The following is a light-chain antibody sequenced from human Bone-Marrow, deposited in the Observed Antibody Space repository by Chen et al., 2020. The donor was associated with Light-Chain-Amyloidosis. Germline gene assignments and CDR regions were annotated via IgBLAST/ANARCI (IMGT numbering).Light chain of an antibody. CDR2: GVN. CDR3: CSYGGRFSLM. Sequence: QSALTQPASVSGSPGQSVNIACTGSYSGVGSHNFVSWYQLHPGRAPKLILYGVNNRPSGVSERFSGSKTDNTASLTISGLLGEDEADYYCCSYGGRFSLMFGGGTRLTVL. V-gene: IGLV2-23*02. CDR1: YSGVGSHNF. J-gene: IGLJ3*02.